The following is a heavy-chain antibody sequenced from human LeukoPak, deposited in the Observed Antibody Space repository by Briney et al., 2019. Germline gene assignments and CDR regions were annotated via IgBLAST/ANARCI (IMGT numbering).Heavy chain of an antibody. CDR2: IKSKTDGGPT. CDR1: GFTFSNAW. V-gene: IGHV3-15*01. CDR3: TTDAYYYGSGSADY. Sequence: GGSLRLSCAASGFTFSNAWMSWVRQAPGKGLEWVGRIKSKTDGGPTDYAAPVKGRFTISRDDSKNTLYLQMNSLKTEDTAVYYCTTDAYYYGSGSADYWGQGTLVTVSS. J-gene: IGHJ4*02. D-gene: IGHD3-10*01.